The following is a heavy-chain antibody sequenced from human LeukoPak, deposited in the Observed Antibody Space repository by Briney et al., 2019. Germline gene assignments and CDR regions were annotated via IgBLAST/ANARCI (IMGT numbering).Heavy chain of an antibody. CDR1: GFTFSSYS. CDR2: ISSSSSTI. J-gene: IGHJ4*02. V-gene: IGHV3-48*01. D-gene: IGHD4/OR15-4a*01. Sequence: GGSLRLSCAASGFTFSSYSMNWVRQAPGKGLERVSYISSSSSTIYYADSVKGRFTISRGNAKNSLYLQMNSLRAEDTAVYYCARDIRVLPLDYWGQGTLVTVSS. CDR3: ARDIRVLPLDY.